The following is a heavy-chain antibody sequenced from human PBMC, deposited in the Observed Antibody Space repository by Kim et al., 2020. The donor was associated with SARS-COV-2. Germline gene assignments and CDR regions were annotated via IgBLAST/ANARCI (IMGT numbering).Heavy chain of an antibody. CDR1: GDSVSSSSYY. V-gene: IGHV4-39*01. CDR3: ARIPYGVIRVRIDN. D-gene: IGHD3-22*01. J-gene: IGHJ4*02. Sequence: SETLSLTCTVSGDSVSSSSYYWGWIRQPPGKGLEWIGSIYYGGNIYYNPSLKSRVTMSVDTSKNQFSLKLSSVTAADTAVYYCARIPYGVIRVRIDNWGQGTLVTVFS. CDR2: IYYGGNI.